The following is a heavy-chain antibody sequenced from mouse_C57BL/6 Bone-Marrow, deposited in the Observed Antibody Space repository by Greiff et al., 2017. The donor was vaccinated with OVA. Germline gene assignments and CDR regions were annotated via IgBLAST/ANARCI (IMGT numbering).Heavy chain of an antibody. D-gene: IGHD2-2*01. CDR1: GYTFTDYY. J-gene: IGHJ3*01. V-gene: IGHV1-26*01. CDR2: INPNNGGT. Sequence: EVQLQQSGPELVKPGASVKISCKASGYTFTDYYMNWVKQSHGKSLEWIGDINPNNGGTSYNQKFKGKATLTVDKSSSTAYMELRSLTSEDSAVYYCARSPFYYGYDWFAYWGQGTLVTVSA. CDR3: ARSPFYYGYDWFAY.